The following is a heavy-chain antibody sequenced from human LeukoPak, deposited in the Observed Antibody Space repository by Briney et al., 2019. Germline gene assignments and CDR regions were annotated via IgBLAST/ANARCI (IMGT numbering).Heavy chain of an antibody. J-gene: IGHJ6*04. V-gene: IGHV4-34*12. CDR1: GGSLSDYY. CDR3: ARAAGFMGV. CDR2: IIHSGTT. Sequence: SETLSLTCAVHGGSLSDYYWGWIRQSPGKGLEWIGEIIHSGTTNYNPSLKSRVTISLDTSNNQFSLKLSSVTAADTAMYYCARAAGFMGVWGKGTTVTVSS.